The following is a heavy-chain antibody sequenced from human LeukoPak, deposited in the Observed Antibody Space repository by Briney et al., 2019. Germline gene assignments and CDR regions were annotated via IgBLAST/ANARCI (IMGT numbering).Heavy chain of an antibody. Sequence: SETLSLTCTVSGGSISSYYWSWIRQPAGKGLEWIGRIYTSGSTNYNPSLKSRVTISVGTSKNQFSLKLSSVTAADTAVYYCARGLPYYGSGSGMDVWGQGTTVTVSS. CDR3: ARGLPYYGSGSGMDV. D-gene: IGHD3-10*01. V-gene: IGHV4-4*07. J-gene: IGHJ6*02. CDR2: IYTSGST. CDR1: GGSISSYY.